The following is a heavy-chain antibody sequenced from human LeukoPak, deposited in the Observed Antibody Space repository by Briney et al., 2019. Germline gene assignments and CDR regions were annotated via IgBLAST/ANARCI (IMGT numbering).Heavy chain of an antibody. D-gene: IGHD5-18*01. J-gene: IGHJ4*02. V-gene: IGHV3-21*01. CDR1: GFTFSIHT. CDR2: ISTTSSYI. Sequence: GGSLRLSCAASGFTFSIHTMSWVRQAPGKGLEWVSCISTTSSYIYYADSVKGRFTISRDNAKNSLYLQMNSLRAEDSAVYYCARVVNSYGPVDYWGQGTLVTVSS. CDR3: ARVVNSYGPVDY.